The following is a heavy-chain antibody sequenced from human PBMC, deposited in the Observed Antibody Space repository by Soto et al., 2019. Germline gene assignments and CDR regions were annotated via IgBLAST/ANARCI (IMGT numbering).Heavy chain of an antibody. CDR2: IYYSGST. V-gene: IGHV4-59*01. CDR3: ARVRADGYSGYDKYYFDY. D-gene: IGHD5-12*01. Sequence: SETLSLTCTVSGGSISSYYWSWIRQPPGKGLEWIGYIYYSGSTNYNPSLKSRVTISVDTSKNQFSLKLSSVTAADTAVYYCARVRADGYSGYDKYYFDYWGQGTLVTVS. CDR1: GGSISSYY. J-gene: IGHJ4*02.